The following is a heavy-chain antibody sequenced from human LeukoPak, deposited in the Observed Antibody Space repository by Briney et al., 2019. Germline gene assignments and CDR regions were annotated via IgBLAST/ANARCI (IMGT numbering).Heavy chain of an antibody. CDR1: GKTLTELS. V-gene: IGHV1-24*01. CDR3: ARYFSVEQPPSA. Sequence: GASVKVSCKVSGKTLTELSMHWVRQAPGKGLEWMGGSDPEDGEIIYAQQFQGRVTMTEDTSTDTAYMELSSLRPEDTAVYYCARYFSVEQPPSAWGQGTLVTVSS. CDR2: SDPEDGEI. D-gene: IGHD4-23*01. J-gene: IGHJ5*02.